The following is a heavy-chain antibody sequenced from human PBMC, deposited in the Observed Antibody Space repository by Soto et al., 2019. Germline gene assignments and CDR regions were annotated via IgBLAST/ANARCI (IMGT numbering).Heavy chain of an antibody. D-gene: IGHD6-13*01. Sequence: QVQLVQCGAEVKKPGASVKVSCKASGYTFTGYYMHWVRQAPGQGVEWMGWINPNSGGTNYAQKFQGWVTMTRDTSISSAYMELSRLRSDDTAVYYCARDGRHGIAAAGTSYYYYGMDVWGQGTTVTVSS. CDR1: GYTFTGYY. J-gene: IGHJ6*02. CDR3: ARDGRHGIAAAGTSYYYYGMDV. CDR2: INPNSGGT. V-gene: IGHV1-2*04.